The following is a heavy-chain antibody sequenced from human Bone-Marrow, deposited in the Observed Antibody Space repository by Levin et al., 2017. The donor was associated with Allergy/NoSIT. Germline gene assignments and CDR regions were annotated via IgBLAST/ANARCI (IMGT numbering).Heavy chain of an antibody. J-gene: IGHJ5*02. D-gene: IGHD3-10*01. V-gene: IGHV3-73*01. Sequence: GGSLRLSCAASGFTFSGSAMHWVRQASGKGLEWVGRIRSKANSYATAYAASVKGRFTISRDDSKNTAYLQMNSLKTEDTAVYYCIRALDYYGPARWFDPWGQGTLVTVSS. CDR2: IRSKANSYAT. CDR1: GFTFSGSA. CDR3: IRALDYYGPARWFDP.